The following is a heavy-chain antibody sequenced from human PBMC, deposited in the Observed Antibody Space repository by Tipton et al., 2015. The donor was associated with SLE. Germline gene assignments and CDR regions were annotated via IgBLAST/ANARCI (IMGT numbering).Heavy chain of an antibody. J-gene: IGHJ4*02. D-gene: IGHD2-2*01. CDR1: GGSIRSYY. V-gene: IGHV4-59*08. CDR3: ARGDDEYCDSISCYHLGIDY. Sequence: TLSLTCSVSGGSIRSYYWSWIRQPPGKGLELIGYLRYTGSTNYNPSLRSRVAISVDTSKNQISLKLNPVTAADTAMYYCARGDDEYCDSISCYHLGIDYWGQGTLVTVSS. CDR2: LRYTGST.